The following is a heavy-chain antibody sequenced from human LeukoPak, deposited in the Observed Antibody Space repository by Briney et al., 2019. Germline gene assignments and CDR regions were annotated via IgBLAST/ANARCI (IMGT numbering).Heavy chain of an antibody. Sequence: GGSLRLSCAASGFTVSSNYMSWVRQAPGKGLEWVSVIYSGGSTYYADSVKGRFTISRDNSKNTLYLQMNSLRAEHTAVYYCARDALAHCGGDCSWGSAAYGMDVWGQGTTVTVSS. CDR1: GFTVSSNY. J-gene: IGHJ6*02. CDR3: ARDALAHCGGDCSWGSAAYGMDV. CDR2: IYSGGST. D-gene: IGHD2-21*02. V-gene: IGHV3-66*01.